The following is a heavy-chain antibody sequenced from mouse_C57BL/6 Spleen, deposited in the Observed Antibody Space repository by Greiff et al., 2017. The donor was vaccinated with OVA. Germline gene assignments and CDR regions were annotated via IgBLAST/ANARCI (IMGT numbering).Heavy chain of an antibody. CDR2: IDPSDSYT. D-gene: IGHD2-3*01. CDR1: GYTFTSYW. V-gene: IGHV1-50*01. Sequence: QVQLQQPGAELVKPGASVKLSCKASGYTFTSYWMQWVKQRPGQGLEWIGEIDPSDSYTNYNQKCKGKATLTVDTASSTAYMQLSSLTSEDSAVYYCARSREWLLRRAYWGQGTLVTVSA. CDR3: ARSREWLLRRAY. J-gene: IGHJ3*01.